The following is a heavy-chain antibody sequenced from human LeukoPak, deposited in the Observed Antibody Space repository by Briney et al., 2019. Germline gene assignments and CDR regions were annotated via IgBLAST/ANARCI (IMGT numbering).Heavy chain of an antibody. CDR3: ARARNYYDSSGPTSDAFDI. D-gene: IGHD3-22*01. CDR1: GGSFSGYY. J-gene: IGHJ3*02. V-gene: IGHV4-34*01. Sequence: PSETLSLTCAVYGGSFSGYYWSWIRQPPGKGLEWMGEINHSGSTNYNPSLKSRGTISVDTSKNQFSLKLSSVTAADTAVYYCARARNYYDSSGPTSDAFDIWGQGKMVTVSS. CDR2: INHSGST.